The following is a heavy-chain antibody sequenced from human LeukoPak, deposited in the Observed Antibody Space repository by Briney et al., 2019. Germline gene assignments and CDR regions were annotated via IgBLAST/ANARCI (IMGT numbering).Heavy chain of an antibody. J-gene: IGHJ6*03. V-gene: IGHV1-69*04. CDR2: IIPILGIA. CDR3: ATGGGITMIGGYYYYMDV. CDR1: GGTFSSYA. D-gene: IGHD3-22*01. Sequence: EASVKVSCKASGGTFSSYAISWVRQAPGQGLEWMGRIIPILGIANYAQKFQGRVTITADKSTSTAYMELSSLRSEDTAVYYCATGGGITMIGGYYYYMDVWGKGTTVTVSS.